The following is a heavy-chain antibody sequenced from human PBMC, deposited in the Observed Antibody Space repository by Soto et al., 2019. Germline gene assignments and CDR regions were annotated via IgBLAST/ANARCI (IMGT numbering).Heavy chain of an antibody. D-gene: IGHD5-18*01. Sequence: GGSLRLSCAASGFTFSSYAMHWVRQAPGKGLEWVAVISYDGSNKYYADSVKGRFTISRDNSKNTLYLQMNSLRAEDTAVYYCARDGDTAMVTLIFDYWGQGTLVTVSS. J-gene: IGHJ4*02. CDR2: ISYDGSNK. CDR1: GFTFSSYA. CDR3: ARDGDTAMVTLIFDY. V-gene: IGHV3-30-3*01.